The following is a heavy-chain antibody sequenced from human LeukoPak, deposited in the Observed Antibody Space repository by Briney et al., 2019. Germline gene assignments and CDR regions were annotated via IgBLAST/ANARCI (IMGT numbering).Heavy chain of an antibody. J-gene: IGHJ6*02. D-gene: IGHD4-23*01. CDR1: GFTFSSYA. Sequence: GGSLRLSCAASGFTFSSYAMSWVRQAPGRGLEWVSAISGSGGSTYYADSVKGRFTISRDNSKNTLYLQMNSLRAEDTAVYYCAKGGYGGNSPSDVWGQGTTVTVSS. V-gene: IGHV3-23*01. CDR3: AKGGYGGNSPSDV. CDR2: ISGSGGST.